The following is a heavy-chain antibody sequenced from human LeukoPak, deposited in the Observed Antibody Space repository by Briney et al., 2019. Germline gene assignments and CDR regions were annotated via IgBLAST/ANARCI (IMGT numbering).Heavy chain of an antibody. CDR2: IKQDGSEK. CDR3: ARGGGDGYQWYFDL. Sequence: PGGSLRLSCAASGITFSSYWMNWVRQAPGKGLEWVANIKQDGSEKNYVDFVKGRFTISRDNAKNSLYLQMTSLRAEDTAMYYIARGGGDGYQWYFDLWGRGTLVTVS. D-gene: IGHD5-24*01. CDR1: GITFSSYW. J-gene: IGHJ2*01. V-gene: IGHV3-7*04.